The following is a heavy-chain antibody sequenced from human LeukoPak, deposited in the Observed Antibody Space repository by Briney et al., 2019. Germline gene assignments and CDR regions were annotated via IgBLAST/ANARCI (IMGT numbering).Heavy chain of an antibody. CDR3: ARSFGFQVCNWFDP. V-gene: IGHV1-18*04. CDR1: GYTFTSYG. D-gene: IGHD3-10*01. Sequence: GASVKVSCKASGYTFTSYGISWVRQAPGQGLEWMGWTSAYNGNTNYAQKLQGRVTMTTDTSTSTAYMELRSLRSDDTAVYYCARSFGFQVCNWFDPWGQGTLVTVSS. CDR2: TSAYNGNT. J-gene: IGHJ5*02.